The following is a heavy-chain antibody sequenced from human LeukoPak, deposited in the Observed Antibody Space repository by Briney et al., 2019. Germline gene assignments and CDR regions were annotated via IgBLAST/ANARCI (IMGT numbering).Heavy chain of an antibody. D-gene: IGHD4-11*01. Sequence: GGSLRLSCAASGFTFDDYGMSWVRQAPGKGVEWVSGINWNCAITGYADSVKVRFTISRSNAKTSLYLQMNSLRAEDTALYYCARAAGYSNYASPFDYWGQGTLVTVSS. CDR2: INWNCAIT. CDR1: GFTFDDYG. CDR3: ARAAGYSNYASPFDY. J-gene: IGHJ4*02. V-gene: IGHV3-20*04.